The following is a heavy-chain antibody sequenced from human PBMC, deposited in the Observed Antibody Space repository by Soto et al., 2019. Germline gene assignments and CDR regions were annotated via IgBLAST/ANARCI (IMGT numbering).Heavy chain of an antibody. CDR3: ARDRKYSSSSYFDY. V-gene: IGHV3-48*01. J-gene: IGHJ4*02. CDR1: GFTFSSYS. Sequence: EVQLVGSGGGLVQPGGSLRLSCAASGFTFSSYSMNWVRQAPGKGLEWVSYISSSSSTIYYADSVKGRFTISRDNAKNSLYLQMNSLRAEDTAVYYCARDRKYSSSSYFDYWGQGTLVTVSS. D-gene: IGHD6-6*01. CDR2: ISSSSSTI.